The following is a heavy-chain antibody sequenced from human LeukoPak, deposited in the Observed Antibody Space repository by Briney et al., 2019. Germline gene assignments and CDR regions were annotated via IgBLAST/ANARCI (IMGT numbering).Heavy chain of an antibody. D-gene: IGHD4-11*01. CDR2: IIPIFGTA. V-gene: IGHV1-69*05. CDR1: GGTFSSYA. Sequence: ASVKVSCKASGGTFSSYAISWVRHAPGQGLEWMGGIIPIFGTANYAQKFQGRVTINTDESTSTAYMELSSLRSEDTAVYYCASRLYDYSNYDYFDYWGQGTLVTVSS. CDR3: ASRLYDYSNYDYFDY. J-gene: IGHJ4*02.